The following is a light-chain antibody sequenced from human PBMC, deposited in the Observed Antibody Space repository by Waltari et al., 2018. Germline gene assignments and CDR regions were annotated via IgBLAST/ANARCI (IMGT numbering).Light chain of an antibody. J-gene: IGLJ3*02. Sequence: HSALAQPASVSGSPGQSITISCTGTSSDVGAYNYVSWYQQHPGKAPRLMIYDVNNLPSGVSNRFSGSKSGNTASLTISGLQAEDEADYYCSSFTRTNSWVFGGGTKVTVL. CDR2: DVN. V-gene: IGLV2-14*03. CDR1: SSDVGAYNY. CDR3: SSFTRTNSWV.